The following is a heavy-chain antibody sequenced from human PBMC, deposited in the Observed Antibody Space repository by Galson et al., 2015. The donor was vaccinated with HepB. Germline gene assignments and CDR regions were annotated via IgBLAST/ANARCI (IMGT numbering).Heavy chain of an antibody. Sequence: SVKVSCKASGGTFSSYAISWVRQAPGQGLEWMGGIIPIFGTANYAQKFQGRVTITADESTSTAYMELSGLRSEDTAVYYCARKACSSTSCAGIYYYYYYMDVWGKGTTVTVSS. V-gene: IGHV1-69*13. CDR3: ARKACSSTSCAGIYYYYYYMDV. CDR2: IIPIFGTA. CDR1: GGTFSSYA. D-gene: IGHD2-2*01. J-gene: IGHJ6*03.